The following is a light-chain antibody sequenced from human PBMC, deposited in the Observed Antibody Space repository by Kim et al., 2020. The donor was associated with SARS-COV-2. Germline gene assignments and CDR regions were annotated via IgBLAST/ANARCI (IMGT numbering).Light chain of an antibody. J-gene: IGLJ1*01. CDR3: CSYAGSPPYV. V-gene: IGLV2-11*01. Sequence: QSALTQPRSVSGSPGQSVTISCTGTSSDVGGYDYVSWYQQHPGKAPKLIIYDVTKRPSGVPDRFSASKYGNTASLTISGLQADDEADYYCCSYAGSPPYVFGSGTQLTVL. CDR1: SSDVGGYDY. CDR2: DVT.